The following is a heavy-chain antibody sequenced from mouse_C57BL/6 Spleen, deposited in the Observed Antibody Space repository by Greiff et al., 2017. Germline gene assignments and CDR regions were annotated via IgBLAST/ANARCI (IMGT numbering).Heavy chain of an antibody. J-gene: IGHJ3*01. Sequence: VQLQQSGAELVRPGTSVKLSCKASGYTFTSYWMHWVKQRPGQGLEWIGVIDPSDSYTNYNQKFKGKATLTVDTSSSTAYMQLSSLTSEDSAVYYCASGVTTVPPWFAYWGQGTLVTVSA. CDR2: IDPSDSYT. CDR1: GYTFTSYW. CDR3: ASGVTTVPPWFAY. D-gene: IGHD1-1*01. V-gene: IGHV1-59*01.